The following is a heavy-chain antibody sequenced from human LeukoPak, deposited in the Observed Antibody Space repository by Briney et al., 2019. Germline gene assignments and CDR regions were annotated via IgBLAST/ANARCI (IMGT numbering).Heavy chain of an antibody. Sequence: ASVKVSCKASGYTFTGYYMHWVRQAPGQGLEWMGWINPNSGGTNYAQKFQGRVTMTRDTSISTAYMELSRLRSDDTAVYYCARAIGGLDRGVRGYSGYGIRGIFDYWGQGTLVAVSS. V-gene: IGHV1-2*02. J-gene: IGHJ4*02. CDR3: ARAIGGLDRGVRGYSGYGIRGIFDY. CDR2: INPNSGGT. CDR1: GYTFTGYY. D-gene: IGHD5-12*01.